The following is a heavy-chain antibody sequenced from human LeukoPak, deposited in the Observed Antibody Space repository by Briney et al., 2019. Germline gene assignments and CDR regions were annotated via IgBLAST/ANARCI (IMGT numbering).Heavy chain of an antibody. CDR1: GFTFGSYG. CDR3: ARTTVTTFDPFDY. V-gene: IGHV3-30*03. Sequence: GRSLRLSCAASGFTFGSYGMHWVRQAPSKGLQWVALISHDGSNKYYADSVRGRFTISRDNSKNSLYLQMNSLRAEDTAVYYCARTTVTTFDPFDYWGQGTLVTVSS. J-gene: IGHJ4*02. D-gene: IGHD4-17*01. CDR2: ISHDGSNK.